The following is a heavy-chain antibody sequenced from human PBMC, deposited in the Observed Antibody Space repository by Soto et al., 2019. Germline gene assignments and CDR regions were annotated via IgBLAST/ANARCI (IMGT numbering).Heavy chain of an antibody. D-gene: IGHD6-13*01. CDR2: ITQSGSS. Sequence: SETLSLTCAVYGGAFGGDFWTWIRQSPGKGLEWIGEITQSGSSDYNPSLKSRVTISVDTSKNQFSLKLSSVTAADTAVYYCARLSYSSSWTFLDAFDIWGQGTMVTVSS. J-gene: IGHJ3*02. CDR1: GGAFGGDF. CDR3: ARLSYSSSWTFLDAFDI. V-gene: IGHV4-34*01.